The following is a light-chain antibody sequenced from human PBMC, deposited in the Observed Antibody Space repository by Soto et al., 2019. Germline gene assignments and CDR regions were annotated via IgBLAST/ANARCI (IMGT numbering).Light chain of an antibody. CDR3: QQRSNWPPALT. V-gene: IGKV3-11*01. CDR1: QSVSSY. Sequence: EIVLTQSPATLSLSPGERATLSCRASQSVSSYLAWYQQKPGQAPRLLIYDASNRATGIPARFSGSGSGTDVTLTIRSLGTEDFAVYYCQQRSNWPPALTFGGGTKVEIK. J-gene: IGKJ4*01. CDR2: DAS.